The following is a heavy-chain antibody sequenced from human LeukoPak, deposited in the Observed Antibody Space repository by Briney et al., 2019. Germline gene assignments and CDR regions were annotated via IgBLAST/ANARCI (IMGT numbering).Heavy chain of an antibody. V-gene: IGHV4-59*01. Sequence: SETLSLTCTVSGGSISNYYWSWIRQPPGKGLEWIGYIYYSGSTNHNPSLKSRVTIPVDSSKNQFSLKLSSVTAADTAVYYCARGAYSSAWYTFYYYGMDVWGQGTTVTVS. CDR1: GGSISNYY. D-gene: IGHD6-19*01. CDR2: IYYSGST. J-gene: IGHJ6*02. CDR3: ARGAYSSAWYTFYYYGMDV.